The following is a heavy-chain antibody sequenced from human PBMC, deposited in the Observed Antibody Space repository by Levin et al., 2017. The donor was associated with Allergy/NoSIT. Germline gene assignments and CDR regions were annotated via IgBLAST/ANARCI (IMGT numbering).Heavy chain of an antibody. Sequence: KRGESLKISCAASGFTFSSYSMNWVRQAPGKGLEWVSSISSSSSYIYYADSVKGRFTISRDNAKNSLYLQMNSLRAEDTAVYYCASVVVAATGDYWGQGTLVTVSS. V-gene: IGHV3-21*01. J-gene: IGHJ4*02. CDR1: GFTFSSYS. CDR3: ASVVVAATGDY. CDR2: ISSSSSYI. D-gene: IGHD2-15*01.